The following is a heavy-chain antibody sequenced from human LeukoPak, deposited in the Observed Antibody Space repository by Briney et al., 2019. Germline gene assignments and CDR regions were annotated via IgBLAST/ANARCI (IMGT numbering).Heavy chain of an antibody. V-gene: IGHV3-66*02. CDR3: AGTAAGTRWFDP. CDR1: GFTVSSNY. CDR2: IYSGGST. D-gene: IGHD6-13*01. Sequence: GGSLRLSCAASGFTVSSNYMSWVRQAPGKGLEWVSVIYSGGSTYYADSVKGRFTISRDNSKNTLYLQMNTLRAEDTAVYYCAGTAAGTRWFDPWGQGTLVTVSP. J-gene: IGHJ5*02.